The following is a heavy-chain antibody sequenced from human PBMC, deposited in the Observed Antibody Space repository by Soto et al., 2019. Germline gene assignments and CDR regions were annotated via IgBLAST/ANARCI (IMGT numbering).Heavy chain of an antibody. D-gene: IGHD3-10*01. V-gene: IGHV3-23*01. J-gene: IGHJ5*02. Sequence: EVQLLESGGGLVQPGGSLRLSCAASGFTFSSYAMSWVRQAPGKGLEWVSAISGSGGSTYYAGSVKGRFTISRDNSKNTLYLQMNSLRAEDTAVYYCAKDRYYYGSGSYYNVNWFDPWGQGTLVTVSS. CDR2: ISGSGGST. CDR3: AKDRYYYGSGSYYNVNWFDP. CDR1: GFTFSSYA.